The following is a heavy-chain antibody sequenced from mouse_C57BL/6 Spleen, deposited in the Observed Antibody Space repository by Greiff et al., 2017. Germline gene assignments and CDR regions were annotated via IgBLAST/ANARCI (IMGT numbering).Heavy chain of an antibody. Sequence: EVMLVESGGGLVKPGGSLKLSCAASGFTFSDYGMHWVRQAPGKGLEWVAYISSGSSTISYADTVKGRFTISRDNAKNTLFLQMTSLRSEDTAMYYCARDYYGSSYDYAMDYWGQGTSVTVSS. D-gene: IGHD1-1*01. J-gene: IGHJ4*01. CDR2: ISSGSSTI. V-gene: IGHV5-17*01. CDR3: ARDYYGSSYDYAMDY. CDR1: GFTFSDYG.